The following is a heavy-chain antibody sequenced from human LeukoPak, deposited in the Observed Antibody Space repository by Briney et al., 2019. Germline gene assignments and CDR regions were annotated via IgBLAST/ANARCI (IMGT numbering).Heavy chain of an antibody. CDR3: ARGIYYDSSGYYFSPFDY. V-gene: IGHV5-51*01. Sequence: GESLKISCKGSGYSFTSYWIGWVRQMPGKGLEWMGIIYPGDSDTRYSPSFQGQVTISADKSISTAYLQWSSLKASDTAMYYCARGIYYDSSGYYFSPFDYWGQGTLVTVSS. J-gene: IGHJ4*02. D-gene: IGHD3-22*01. CDR1: GYSFTSYW. CDR2: IYPGDSDT.